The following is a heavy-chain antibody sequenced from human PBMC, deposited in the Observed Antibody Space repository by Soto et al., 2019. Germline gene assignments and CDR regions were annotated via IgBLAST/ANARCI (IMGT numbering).Heavy chain of an antibody. Sequence: GGSLRLSCAASGFAFSSYGMHWVRQAPGKGLEWVAVISYDGSNKYYADSVKGRFTISRDNSKNTLYLQMNSLRAEDTAVYYCAKTYDILTGYYHWGQGTLVTVSS. V-gene: IGHV3-30*18. CDR1: GFAFSSYG. CDR2: ISYDGSNK. J-gene: IGHJ5*02. D-gene: IGHD3-9*01. CDR3: AKTYDILTGYYH.